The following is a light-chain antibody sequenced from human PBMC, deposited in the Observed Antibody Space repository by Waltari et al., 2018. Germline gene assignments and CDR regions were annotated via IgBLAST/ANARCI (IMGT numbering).Light chain of an antibody. CDR3: QSYDSGLSGWV. J-gene: IGLJ3*02. Sequence: QSVLTQPPSVSGAPGQRVTIHCTESSSNNGAHYDLPWYRQLPGTAPKLLIYGNNNRPSGVPDRFSGSRSGTSASLAITGLQAEDEADYYCQSYDSGLSGWVFGGGTKLTVL. CDR1: SSNNGAHYD. CDR2: GNN. V-gene: IGLV1-40*01.